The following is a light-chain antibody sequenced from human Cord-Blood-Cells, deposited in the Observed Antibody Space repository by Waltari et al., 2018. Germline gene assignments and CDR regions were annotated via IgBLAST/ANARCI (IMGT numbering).Light chain of an antibody. CDR1: SSNLGSNT. J-gene: IGLJ2*01. CDR2: SNN. V-gene: IGLV1-44*01. CDR3: AAWDDSLNGPV. Sequence: QSVLTQPPSASGTPGQRVTLSCSGSSSNLGSNTVTWYQQLPGTAPKLLIYSNNQRPSGVPDRFSGSKSGTSASLAISGLQSEDGADYYCAAWDDSLNGPVFGGGTKLTVL.